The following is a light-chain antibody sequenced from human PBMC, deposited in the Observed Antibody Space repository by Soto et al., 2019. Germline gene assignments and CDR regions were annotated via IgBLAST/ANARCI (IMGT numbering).Light chain of an antibody. CDR1: QSIGTY. V-gene: IGKV3-11*01. Sequence: EIVLTQSPATLSLSPGERATLSCRASQSIGTYLAWYQQKPGQPPRLLIYDPSNRATDNTDRFSGSGSGTDFTLTISRLEPEDFAVYYCQQCRNWPLTFGGGTKVDIK. CDR3: QQCRNWPLT. CDR2: DPS. J-gene: IGKJ4*01.